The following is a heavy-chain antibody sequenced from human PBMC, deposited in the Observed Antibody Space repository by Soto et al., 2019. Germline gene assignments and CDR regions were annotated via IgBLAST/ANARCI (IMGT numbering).Heavy chain of an antibody. CDR1: GGTFSSYA. CDR2: IIPIFGTA. CDR3: ARDIIAAAGLNWFHP. V-gene: IGHV1-69*13. Sequence: EASVKVSCKASGGTFSSYAISWVRQAPGQGLEWMGGIIPIFGTANYAQKFQGRVTITADESTSTAYMELSSLRSEDTAVYYCARDIIAAAGLNWFHPWGQGTLVTVSS. D-gene: IGHD6-13*01. J-gene: IGHJ5*02.